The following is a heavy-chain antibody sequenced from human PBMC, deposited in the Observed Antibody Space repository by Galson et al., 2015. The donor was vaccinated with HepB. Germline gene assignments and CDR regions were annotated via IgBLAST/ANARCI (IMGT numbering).Heavy chain of an antibody. V-gene: IGHV3-53*01. CDR2: IYSGGST. D-gene: IGHD1-7*01. Sequence: SLRLSCAASGFTVSTNYVIWVRQAPGKGLEWVSVIYSGGSTNYADSVKGRFTISRDNSKNTVYLQMNSLRAEDTAVYYCARLTGTHFLEYWGQGTLVTVSS. J-gene: IGHJ4*02. CDR1: GFTVSTNY. CDR3: ARLTGTHFLEY.